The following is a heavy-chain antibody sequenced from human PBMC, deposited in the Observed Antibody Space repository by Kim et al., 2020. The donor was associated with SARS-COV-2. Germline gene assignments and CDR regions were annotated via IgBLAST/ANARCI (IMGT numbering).Heavy chain of an antibody. Sequence: VKVSCKASGGTFSSYAISWVRQAPGQGLDWMGGIIPIFGTANYAQKFQGRVTITADESTSTAYMELSSLRSEDTAVYYCARVLFDKYYFDYWGQGTLVTVSS. V-gene: IGHV1-69*01. CDR2: IIPIFGTA. CDR1: GGTFSSYA. CDR3: ARVLFDKYYFDY. J-gene: IGHJ4*02. D-gene: IGHD2-21*01.